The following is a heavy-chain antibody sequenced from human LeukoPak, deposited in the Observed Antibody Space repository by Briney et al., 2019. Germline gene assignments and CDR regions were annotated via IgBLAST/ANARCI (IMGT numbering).Heavy chain of an antibody. D-gene: IGHD3-3*01. CDR1: GYTFTSYD. V-gene: IGHV1-8*03. Sequence: ASVKVSCKASGYTFTSYDINWVRQATGQGLEWMGWMNPNSGNTGYAQKFQGRVTINRNTSISTAYMELSSLRSEDTAVYYCARADYDFWSGYYYNWFDPWGQGTLVTVSS. J-gene: IGHJ5*02. CDR2: MNPNSGNT. CDR3: ARADYDFWSGYYYNWFDP.